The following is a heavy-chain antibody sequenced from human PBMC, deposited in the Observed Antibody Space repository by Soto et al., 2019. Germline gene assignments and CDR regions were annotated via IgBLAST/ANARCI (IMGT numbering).Heavy chain of an antibody. CDR1: GGSFNTYG. CDR2: IFPLLGPP. Sequence: QVQLVQSGAEMMKSGSSVKVSCKVSGGSFNTYGFGWGRQAPGQGLEWMGEIFPLLGPPNYAQRCQGRVTITADESTTTDYMERSSLRSEDSAVYYCARRHVPMTYGGGVFDSWGQGTLVTVSS. V-gene: IGHV1-69*01. D-gene: IGHD3-16*01. J-gene: IGHJ4*02. CDR3: ARRHVPMTYGGGVFDS.